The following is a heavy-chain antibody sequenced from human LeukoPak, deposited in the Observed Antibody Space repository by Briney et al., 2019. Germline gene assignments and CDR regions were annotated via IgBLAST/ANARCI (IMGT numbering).Heavy chain of an antibody. J-gene: IGHJ6*02. Sequence: PSETLSLTRTVSGGSISSYYWSWIRQPAGKGLEWIGRIYTSGSTNYNPSLKSRVTMSVDTSKNQFSLKLSSVTAADTAVYYCARVYFAFPDYYGMDVWGQGTTVTVSS. CDR2: IYTSGST. CDR1: GGSISSYY. CDR3: ARVYFAFPDYYGMDV. V-gene: IGHV4-4*07. D-gene: IGHD3-9*01.